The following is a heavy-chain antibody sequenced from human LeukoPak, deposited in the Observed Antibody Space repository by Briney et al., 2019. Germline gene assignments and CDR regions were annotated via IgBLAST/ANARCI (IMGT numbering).Heavy chain of an antibody. CDR2: ISGSGGST. J-gene: IGHJ4*02. CDR3: AKTEIRFLEWLSFDY. Sequence: GGSLRLSCAASGFTFSSYAMSWVRQAPGKGLEWVSAISGSGGSTYYADSVKGRFTISRDNPKNTLYLQMNSLRAEDTAVYYCAKTEIRFLEWLSFDYWGQGTLVTVSS. V-gene: IGHV3-23*01. CDR1: GFTFSSYA. D-gene: IGHD3-3*01.